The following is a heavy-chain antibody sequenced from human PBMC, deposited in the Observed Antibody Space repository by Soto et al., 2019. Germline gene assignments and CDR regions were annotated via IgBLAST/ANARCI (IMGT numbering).Heavy chain of an antibody. CDR3: ARTTDDAFDI. V-gene: IGHV4-59*01. D-gene: IGHD4-17*01. CDR2: IYYSGST. Sequence: SETLSLTCTVSGGSISSYYWSWIRQPPGKGLEWIGYIYYSGSTNYNPSLKSRVTISVDTSKNQFSLKLSSVTAADTAVYYCARTTDDAFDIWGQGTMVTVSS. J-gene: IGHJ3*02. CDR1: GGSISSYY.